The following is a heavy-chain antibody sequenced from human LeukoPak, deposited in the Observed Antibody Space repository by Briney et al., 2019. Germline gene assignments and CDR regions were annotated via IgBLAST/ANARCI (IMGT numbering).Heavy chain of an antibody. J-gene: IGHJ6*04. CDR2: IIPIFGTA. Sequence: SVRVSCKASGGTFSSYAISWVRQAPGQGLEWMGGIIPIFGTANYAQKFQSRVTITADKSTSTAYMELSSLRSEDTAVYYCARDQDDILTGSMCSSGYYYYGMDVWGKGTTVTVSS. V-gene: IGHV1-69*06. CDR1: GGTFSSYA. D-gene: IGHD3-9*01. CDR3: ARDQDDILTGSMCSSGYYYYGMDV.